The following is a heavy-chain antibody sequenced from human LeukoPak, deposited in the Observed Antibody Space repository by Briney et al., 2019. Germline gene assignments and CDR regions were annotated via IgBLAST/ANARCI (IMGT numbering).Heavy chain of an antibody. D-gene: IGHD5-24*01. Sequence: PSETLSLTCAFYGGSCDDYYCSWIRQPPGKGLEWIGEIHPHGIFYYTSSLTSRVTISIDTSKSQFSLRLKSVTAADTAFYYCARGRDRSKAVDHWGQGSLVTVSS. CDR2: IHPHGIF. CDR1: GGSCDDYY. CDR3: ARGRDRSKAVDH. V-gene: IGHV4-34*01. J-gene: IGHJ4*02.